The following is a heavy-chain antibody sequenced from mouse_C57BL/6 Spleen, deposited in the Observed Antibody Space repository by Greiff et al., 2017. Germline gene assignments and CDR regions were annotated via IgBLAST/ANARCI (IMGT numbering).Heavy chain of an antibody. J-gene: IGHJ2*01. CDR3: TRHTITTVVATGLDY. CDR2: IDPETGST. D-gene: IGHD1-1*01. CDR1: GYTFTDYE. Sequence: VQLQQSGAELVRPGASVTLSCKASGYTFTDYEMHWVKQTPVHGLEWIGAIDPETGSTDYNQKFKGKAILTADKSSSTAYMELRSLTSEDSAFYYCTRHTITTVVATGLDYWGQGTTLTVAT. V-gene: IGHV1-15*01.